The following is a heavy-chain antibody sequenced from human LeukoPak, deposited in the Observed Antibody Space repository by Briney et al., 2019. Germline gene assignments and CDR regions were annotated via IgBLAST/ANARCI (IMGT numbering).Heavy chain of an antibody. D-gene: IGHD3-22*01. Sequence: GGSLRLSCAASGFTFSSYSMNWVRQAPGKGLEWVSSISSSSSYIYYADSVKGRFTISRDNAKKSLYLQMNSLRAEDTAVYYCARTYYYDSSGYREDWYDPWGQGTLVTVSS. J-gene: IGHJ5*02. CDR2: ISSSSSYI. CDR1: GFTFSSYS. V-gene: IGHV3-21*01. CDR3: ARTYYYDSSGYREDWYDP.